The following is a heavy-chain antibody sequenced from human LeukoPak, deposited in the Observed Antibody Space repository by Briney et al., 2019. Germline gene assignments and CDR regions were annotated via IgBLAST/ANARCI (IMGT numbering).Heavy chain of an antibody. CDR1: GGSITSDYYF. Sequence: ASETLSLTCTVSGGSITSDYYFWGWIRQPPGRGLEWIGSIYYSGATYYNPSLKSRVAISVDTSKNQVSLKLSSVTAADTAVYYCARLSSTGGHYNWFDPWGQGTLVTVSS. D-gene: IGHD1-1*01. CDR2: IYYSGAT. J-gene: IGHJ5*02. V-gene: IGHV4-39*01. CDR3: ARLSSTGGHYNWFDP.